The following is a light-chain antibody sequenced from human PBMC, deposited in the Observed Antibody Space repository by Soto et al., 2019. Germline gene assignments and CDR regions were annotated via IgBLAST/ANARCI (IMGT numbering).Light chain of an antibody. CDR1: SSDVGGYNY. V-gene: IGLV2-14*01. Sequence: QSALTQPASVSGSPGQSITISCTGTSSDVGGYNYVSWYQQHPGKAPKLMIYEVSNRPSGVSNRFSGSKSGNTASLTISGHQAEDEADYSCSSYTSSSTLVVFGGGTKVTV. CDR3: SSYTSSSTLVV. CDR2: EVS. J-gene: IGLJ2*01.